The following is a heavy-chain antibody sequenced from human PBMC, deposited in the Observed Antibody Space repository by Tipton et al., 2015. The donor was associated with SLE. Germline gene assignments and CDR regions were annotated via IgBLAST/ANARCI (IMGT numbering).Heavy chain of an antibody. CDR3: ARQRDGGAVDI. V-gene: IGHV3-7*03. Sequence: SLRLSCAASGFNFIYYWMSWVRQAPGKGLQWVANINQDGSERDYVDSVKGRFTISRDKPKNSLYLQMNSLRAEDTALYYCARQRDGGAVDIWGRGTMVTVSS. CDR1: GFNFIYYW. J-gene: IGHJ3*02. D-gene: IGHD3-16*01. CDR2: INQDGSER.